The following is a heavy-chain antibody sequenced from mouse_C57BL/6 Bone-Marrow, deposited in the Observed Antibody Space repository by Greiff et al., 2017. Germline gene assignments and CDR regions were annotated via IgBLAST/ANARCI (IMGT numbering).Heavy chain of an antibody. CDR2: IDPSDSYT. J-gene: IGHJ3*01. V-gene: IGHV1-69*01. Sequence: VQLQQPGAELVMPGASVKLSCKASGYTFTSYWMHWVKQRPGQGLEWIGEIDPSDSYTNYNQQFKGKSTLTVDKSSSTAYMQLSSLTSEDSAVYYCARRDGYYMAWFAYWGQGTLVTVSA. D-gene: IGHD2-3*01. CDR1: GYTFTSYW. CDR3: ARRDGYYMAWFAY.